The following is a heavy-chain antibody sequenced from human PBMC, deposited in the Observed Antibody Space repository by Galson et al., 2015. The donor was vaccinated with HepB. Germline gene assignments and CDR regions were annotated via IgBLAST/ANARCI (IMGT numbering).Heavy chain of an antibody. Sequence: SETLSLTCAVYGGSFSGYYWSWIRQPPGKGLEWIGEINHSGSTNYNPSLKSRVTISVDTSKNQFSLKLSPVTAADTAVYYCARNPLGYYGSGSYWGGWKKQKGYFDYWGQGTLVTVSS. D-gene: IGHD3-10*01. CDR2: INHSGST. V-gene: IGHV4-34*01. CDR3: ARNPLGYYGSGSYWGGWKKQKGYFDY. CDR1: GGSFSGYY. J-gene: IGHJ4*02.